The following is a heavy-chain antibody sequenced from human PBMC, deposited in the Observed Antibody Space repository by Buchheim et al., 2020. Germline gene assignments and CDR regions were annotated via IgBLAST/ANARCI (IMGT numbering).Heavy chain of an antibody. V-gene: IGHV3-21*01. Sequence: EVQLVESGGGLVKPGGSLRLSCVTSGFTFRKYIMNWVRQAPGKGLEWVSSISTGSTYIYYTDSVKGRFTISRDNSNNSLYLQMDSLRPADTAVYYCTTSICDFWGQGTL. CDR1: GFTFRKYI. CDR3: TTSICDF. CDR2: ISTGSTYI. D-gene: IGHD1-1*01. J-gene: IGHJ4*02.